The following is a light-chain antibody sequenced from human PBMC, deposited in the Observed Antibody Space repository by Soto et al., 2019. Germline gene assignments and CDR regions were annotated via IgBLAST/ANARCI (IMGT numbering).Light chain of an antibody. Sequence: QSVLTQPASVSGSPGQSITISCTGTSSDVGSYNLVSWYQHHPGKAPKLMIYDGSKRPSGVSNRFSGSKSGNTASLTISGLQAEDGADYYCCSYAGSSNVIFDGGTKVTVL. CDR1: SSDVGSYNL. V-gene: IGLV2-23*01. CDR2: DGS. J-gene: IGLJ2*01. CDR3: CSYAGSSNVI.